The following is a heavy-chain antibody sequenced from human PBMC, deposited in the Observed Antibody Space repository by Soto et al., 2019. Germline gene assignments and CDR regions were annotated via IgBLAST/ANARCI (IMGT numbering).Heavy chain of an antibody. CDR2: ISAYNGNT. D-gene: IGHD3-22*01. J-gene: IGHJ4*02. Sequence: GASVKVSCKASGYTFTSYGISWVRQAPGQGLEWMGWISAYNGNTNYAQKLQGRVTMTTDTSTSTAYMELRSLRSDDTAVYYCARQRYYDSSGYLNYWGQGTLVTVSS. CDR3: ARQRYYDSSGYLNY. V-gene: IGHV1-18*01. CDR1: GYTFTSYG.